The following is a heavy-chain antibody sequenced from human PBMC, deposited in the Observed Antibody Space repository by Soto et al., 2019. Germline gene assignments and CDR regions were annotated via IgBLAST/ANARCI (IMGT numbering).Heavy chain of an antibody. CDR3: ARDGYTPNNWFDP. Sequence: SVKVSCKASGGTFSSYAISWVRQAPGQGLEWMGGIIPIFGTANYAQKFQGRVTITADESTSTAYMELSSLRSEDTAVYYCARDGYTPNNWFDPWGQGTLVTVSS. CDR1: GGTFSSYA. J-gene: IGHJ5*02. V-gene: IGHV1-69*13. D-gene: IGHD5-12*01. CDR2: IIPIFGTA.